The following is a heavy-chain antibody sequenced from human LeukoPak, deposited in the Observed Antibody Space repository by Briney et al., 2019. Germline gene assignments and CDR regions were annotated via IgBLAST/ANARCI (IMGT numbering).Heavy chain of an antibody. CDR3: AKDAHDIVVVPAASYFDP. J-gene: IGHJ5*02. CDR1: GFTFSSYA. CDR2: ISGSGGST. Sequence: GGSLRLSCAASGFTFSSYAMSWVRQAPGKGLEWVSAISGSGGSTYYADSVKGRFTISRDNSKKTLYLPMNSLRAEDTAVYYCAKDAHDIVVVPAASYFDPWGQGTLVTVSS. V-gene: IGHV3-23*01. D-gene: IGHD2-2*01.